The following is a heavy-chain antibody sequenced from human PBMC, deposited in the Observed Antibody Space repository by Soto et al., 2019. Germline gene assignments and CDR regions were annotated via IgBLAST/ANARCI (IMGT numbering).Heavy chain of an antibody. V-gene: IGHV4-39*01. CDR3: ARGVYCSSTSCLSYYYYYYMDV. Sequence: QLQLQESGPGLVKPSETLSLTCTVSGGSISSSSYYWGWIRQPPGKGLEWIGSIYYSGSTYYNPSLKSRVTISVDTSKNQFSLKLSSVTAADTAVYYCARGVYCSSTSCLSYYYYYYMDVWGKGTTVTVSS. J-gene: IGHJ6*03. CDR1: GGSISSSSYY. CDR2: IYYSGST. D-gene: IGHD2-2*01.